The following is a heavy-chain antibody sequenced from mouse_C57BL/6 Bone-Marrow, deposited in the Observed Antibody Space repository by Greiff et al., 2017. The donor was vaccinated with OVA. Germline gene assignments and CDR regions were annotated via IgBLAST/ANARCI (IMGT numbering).Heavy chain of an antibody. CDR3: TTRIYYDYSYYYAMDY. Sequence: VQLQQSGAELVRPGASVKLSCTASGFNIKDDYMHWVKQRPEQGLEWIGWIDPENGDTEYASKFQGKATITADTSSNTAYLQLSSLTSEDTAVCYCTTRIYYDYSYYYAMDYWGQGTSVTVSS. CDR1: GFNIKDDY. D-gene: IGHD2-4*01. CDR2: IDPENGDT. V-gene: IGHV14-4*01. J-gene: IGHJ4*01.